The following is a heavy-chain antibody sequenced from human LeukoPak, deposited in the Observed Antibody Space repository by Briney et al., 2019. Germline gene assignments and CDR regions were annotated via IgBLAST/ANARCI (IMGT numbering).Heavy chain of an antibody. CDR1: GYTFTGYY. V-gene: IGHV1-2*02. J-gene: IGHJ3*02. D-gene: IGHD3-22*01. CDR2: INPNSGGT. Sequence: ASVKVSCKASGYTFTGYYMHWVRQAPGQGLEWMGWINPNSGGTNYAQKFQGRVTMTRDTSISTAYMELSRLRSDDTAVYYCARARNYYDSSGPEAFDIWGQGTMVTVSS. CDR3: ARARNYYDSSGPEAFDI.